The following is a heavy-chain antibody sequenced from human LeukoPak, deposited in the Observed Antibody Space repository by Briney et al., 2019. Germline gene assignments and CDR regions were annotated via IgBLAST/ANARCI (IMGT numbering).Heavy chain of an antibody. CDR3: AKDCTNGVCYTFDY. CDR1: GFTFSSYA. D-gene: IGHD2-8*01. CDR2: ISGSGGST. J-gene: IGHJ4*02. V-gene: IGHV3-23*01. Sequence: GGSLRLSCEASGFTFSSYAMSWVRQAPGKGLEWVSAISGSGGSTYYADSVKGRFTISRDNSKNTLYLQMNSLRAEDTAVYYCAKDCTNGVCYTFDYWGQGTLVTVSS.